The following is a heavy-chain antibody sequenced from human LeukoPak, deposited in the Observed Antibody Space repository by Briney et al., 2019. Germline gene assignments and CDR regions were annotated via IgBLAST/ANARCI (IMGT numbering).Heavy chain of an antibody. V-gene: IGHV3-33*01. J-gene: IGHJ3*01. D-gene: IGHD3-10*01. CDR1: GFAFSDYA. CDR2: IGYDGSNK. Sequence: PGRSLRLSCAASGFAFSDYAMHWVRQAPGKGLEWMAVIGYDGSNKYDADSVKGRFTISRDNSKNMMYLQMNSLRAEDTAVYYCARDRFMVRGVMVGTFDLWGQGTIVTVSS. CDR3: ARDRFMVRGVMVGTFDL.